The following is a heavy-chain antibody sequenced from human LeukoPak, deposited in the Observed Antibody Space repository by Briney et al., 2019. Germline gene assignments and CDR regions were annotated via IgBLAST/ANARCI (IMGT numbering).Heavy chain of an antibody. D-gene: IGHD2-2*01. J-gene: IGHJ6*03. CDR3: ARGDFCSSTNCYLRPMDV. CDR1: GGSISDYY. Sequence: SETLSLTCTVSGGSISDYYWNWIRQPPGKGLECIGYIYYSGSTTYNPSLKSRVTMSVDTAKNQFSLKLRSVTAADTAVYYCARGDFCSSTNCYLRPMDVWGKGTTVTVSS. V-gene: IGHV4-59*01. CDR2: IYYSGST.